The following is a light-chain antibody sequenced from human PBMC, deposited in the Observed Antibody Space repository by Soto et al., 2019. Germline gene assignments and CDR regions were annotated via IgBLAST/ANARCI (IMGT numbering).Light chain of an antibody. CDR1: SSDVGSYNL. CDR3: CSYAGTTTWV. V-gene: IGLV2-23*01. CDR2: EGS. J-gene: IGLJ3*02. Sequence: QSALTQPASVSGSPGQSVTISCTGTSSDVGSYNLVSWYQQHPGKAPKLMIYEGSKRPSGVSDRFSGSRSGNTASLTISGLQAEDEAHYHCCSYAGTTTWVFGGVTKVTVL.